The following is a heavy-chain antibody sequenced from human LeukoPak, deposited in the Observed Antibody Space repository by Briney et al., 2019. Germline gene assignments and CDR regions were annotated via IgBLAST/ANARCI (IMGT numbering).Heavy chain of an antibody. CDR1: GFTFNHYG. J-gene: IGHJ4*02. D-gene: IGHD4-11*01. CDR2: ICSDGTNK. Sequence: PGGSLRLSCAAAGFTFNHYGMHWVRQAPGKGLEWVSVICSDGTNKYYAASVKGRFTISRDDFDKTVYLQMSSLRPDDTGVYYCARDAQRGFDYSNSLQYWGQGTPVTVST. CDR3: ARDAQRGFDYSNSLQY. V-gene: IGHV3-33*01.